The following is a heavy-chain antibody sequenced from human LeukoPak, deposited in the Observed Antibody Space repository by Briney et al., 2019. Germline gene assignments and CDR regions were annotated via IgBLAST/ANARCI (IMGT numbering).Heavy chain of an antibody. V-gene: IGHV3-21*01. CDR2: ISTSSIYI. J-gene: IGHJ4*02. D-gene: IGHD3-22*01. CDR1: GFTFNTYS. Sequence: GGSLRLSCAASGFTFNTYSMNWVRRAPGKGLEWVSSISTSSIYIYYADSVKGRFTISRDNAKNSLYLQMNSLRAEDTAVYYCARDPDYYDSSVQFDYWGQGTLVTVSS. CDR3: ARDPDYYDSSVQFDY.